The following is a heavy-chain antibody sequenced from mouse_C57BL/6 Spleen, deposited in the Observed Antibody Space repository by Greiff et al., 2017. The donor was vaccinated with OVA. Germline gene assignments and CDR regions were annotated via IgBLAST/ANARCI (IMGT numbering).Heavy chain of an antibody. D-gene: IGHD1-1*01. CDR3: ARLHYYGSTYYAMDY. CDR2: IYPGSGST. J-gene: IGHJ4*01. Sequence: QVQLKQPGAELVKPGASVKMSCKASGYTFTSYWITWVKQRPGQGLEWIGDIYPGSGSTNYNEKFKSKATLTVDTSSSTAYMQLSSLTSEDSAVYYCARLHYYGSTYYAMDYWGQGTSVTVSS. V-gene: IGHV1-55*01. CDR1: GYTFTSYW.